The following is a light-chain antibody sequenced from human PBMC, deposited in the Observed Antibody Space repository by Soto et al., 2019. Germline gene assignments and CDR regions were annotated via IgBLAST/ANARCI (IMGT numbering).Light chain of an antibody. Sequence: QSALTQPASVSGSPGQSITISCTGTSSDIGGYNYVSWYQQHPGKAPKLMIYEVTNRPSGVSNRFSGSKSGNTASLTISGLQPEDEADYYCSSYTSNNIVVFGTGTEVTVL. CDR2: EVT. CDR1: SSDIGGYNY. CDR3: SSYTSNNIVV. J-gene: IGLJ1*01. V-gene: IGLV2-14*01.